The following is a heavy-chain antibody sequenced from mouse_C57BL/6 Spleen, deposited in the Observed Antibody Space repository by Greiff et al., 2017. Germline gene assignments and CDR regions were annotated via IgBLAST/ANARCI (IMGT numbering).Heavy chain of an antibody. CDR1: GYAFSSSW. V-gene: IGHV1-82*01. CDR3: ARGEGFYAMDY. CDR2: IYPGDGDT. Sequence: VHLVESGPELVKPGASVKISCKASGYAFSSSWMNWVKQRPGKGLEWIGRIYPGDGDTNYNGKFKGKATLTADKSSSTAYMQLSSLTSEDSAVYFCARGEGFYAMDYWGQGTSVTVSS. J-gene: IGHJ4*01.